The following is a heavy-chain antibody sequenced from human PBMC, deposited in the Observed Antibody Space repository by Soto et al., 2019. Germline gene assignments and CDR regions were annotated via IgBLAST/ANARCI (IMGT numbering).Heavy chain of an antibody. Sequence: GGSLRLSCAASGFTFSSYAMSWVRQAPGKGLEWVSAISGSGGSTYYADSVKGRFTISRDNSKNTLYLQMNSLRAEDTAVYYCATDFDWLSHYFDYWGQGTLVTVSS. J-gene: IGHJ4*02. V-gene: IGHV3-23*01. CDR2: ISGSGGST. CDR3: ATDFDWLSHYFDY. D-gene: IGHD3-9*01. CDR1: GFTFSSYA.